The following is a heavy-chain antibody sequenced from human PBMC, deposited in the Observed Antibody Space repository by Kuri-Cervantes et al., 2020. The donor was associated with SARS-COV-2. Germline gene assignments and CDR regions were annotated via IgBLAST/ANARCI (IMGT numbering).Heavy chain of an antibody. CDR1: GFTFTTYA. D-gene: IGHD6-6*01. J-gene: IGHJ5*02. CDR3: AKEVEQLVPWFDP. Sequence: GESLKISCSASGFTFTTYAMRWVRQAPRKGLEGVSGIRGSGGSIYYADSVKGRFTISRDSSKNTLYLQMNSLRAEDTAVYYCAKEVEQLVPWFDPWGQGTLVTVSS. V-gene: IGHV3-23*01. CDR2: IRGSGGSI.